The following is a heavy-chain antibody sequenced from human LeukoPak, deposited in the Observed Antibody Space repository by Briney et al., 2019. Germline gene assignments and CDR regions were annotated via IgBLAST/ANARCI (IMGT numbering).Heavy chain of an antibody. CDR2: MNPNSGNT. D-gene: IGHD1-26*01. V-gene: IGHV1-8*01. CDR1: GYTFTSYD. CDR3: ARTTINSGSYSNWYFDL. J-gene: IGHJ2*01. Sequence: ASVKVSCKASGYTFTSYDINWVRQATGQGLEWMGWMNPNSGNTGYAQKFQGRVTMTRNTSISTAYMELSSLKASDTAMYYCARTTINSGSYSNWYFDLWGRGTLVSVSS.